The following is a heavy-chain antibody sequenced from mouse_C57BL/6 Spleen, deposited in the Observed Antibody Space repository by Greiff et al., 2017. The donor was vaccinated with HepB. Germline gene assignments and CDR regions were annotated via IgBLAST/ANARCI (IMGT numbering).Heavy chain of an antibody. V-gene: IGHV5-4*03. D-gene: IGHD2-1*01. Sequence: EVKLMESGGGLVKPGGSLKLSCAASGFTFSSYAMSWVRQTPEKRLEWVATISDGGSYTYYPDNVKGRFTISRDNAKNNLYLQMSHLKSEDTAMYYCASSLYYGNYDWFAYWGQGTLVTVSA. CDR3: ASSLYYGNYDWFAY. CDR1: GFTFSSYA. J-gene: IGHJ3*01. CDR2: ISDGGSYT.